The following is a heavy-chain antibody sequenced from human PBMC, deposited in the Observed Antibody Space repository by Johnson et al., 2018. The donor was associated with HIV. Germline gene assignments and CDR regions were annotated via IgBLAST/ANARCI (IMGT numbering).Heavy chain of an antibody. V-gene: IGHV3-66*02. CDR2: IYSGGST. CDR3: AREGGRDAFDI. D-gene: IGHD1-26*01. J-gene: IGHJ3*02. CDR1: GFTFSRYA. Sequence: QLVESGGGLVQPGGSLRLSCAASGFTFSRYAMSWVRQAPGKGLAWVSVIYSGGSTYYADSVKGRFTIPRDNSKNTLYLQMNSLRAEDPAVDYCAREGGRDAFDIWGQGTMVTVSS.